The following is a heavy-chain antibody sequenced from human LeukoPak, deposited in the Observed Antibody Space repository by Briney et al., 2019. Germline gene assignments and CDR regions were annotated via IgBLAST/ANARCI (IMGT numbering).Heavy chain of an antibody. CDR1: GYTFTSYY. V-gene: IGHV1-46*01. D-gene: IGHD3-10*01. CDR3: ARVWFGELSEYYFDY. CDR2: INPSGGST. Sequence: ASVKVSCKASGYTFTSYYMHWVRQAPGQGLEWMGIINPSGGSTSYAQKFQGRVTMTRDMSTSTAYMELRSLRSDDTAVYYCARVWFGELSEYYFDYWGQGTLVTVSS. J-gene: IGHJ4*02.